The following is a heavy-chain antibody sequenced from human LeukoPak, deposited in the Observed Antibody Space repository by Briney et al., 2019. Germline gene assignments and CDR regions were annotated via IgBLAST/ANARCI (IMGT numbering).Heavy chain of an antibody. CDR1: GGSFSGYY. Sequence: SETLSLTCAVYGGSFSGYYWSWIRQPPGKGLEWIGEINHSGSTNYNPSLKSRVTTSVDTSKNQFSLKLSSVTAADTAVYYCARGWGRTYSYGYSYFDYWGQGTLVTVSS. CDR2: INHSGST. CDR3: ARGWGRTYSYGYSYFDY. D-gene: IGHD5-18*01. J-gene: IGHJ4*02. V-gene: IGHV4-34*01.